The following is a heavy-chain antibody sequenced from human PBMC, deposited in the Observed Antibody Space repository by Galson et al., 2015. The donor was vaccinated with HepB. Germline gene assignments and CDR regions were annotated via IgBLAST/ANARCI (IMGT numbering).Heavy chain of an antibody. J-gene: IGHJ6*04. V-gene: IGHV4-59*01. Sequence: ETLSLTCTVSGGSMNYYYWNWIRQPPGRGLEWIGYIYYSGTTNYHPSLKGRVSISLDTSENRFSLKLSAVTAADTAVYYCARDTSFGVWGKGTTVTVSS. CDR1: GGSMNYYY. CDR3: ARDTSFGV. CDR2: IYYSGTT. D-gene: IGHD2-2*01.